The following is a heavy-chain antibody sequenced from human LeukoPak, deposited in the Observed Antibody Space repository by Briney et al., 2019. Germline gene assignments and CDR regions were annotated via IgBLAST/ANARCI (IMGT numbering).Heavy chain of an antibody. D-gene: IGHD2-15*01. CDR1: GYSFTSYW. V-gene: IGHV5-10-1*01. J-gene: IGHJ4*02. CDR2: IDPSDSYT. Sequence: GESLRISRKGSGYSFTSYWISWVRQMPGKGLEWMGRIDPSDSYTNYSPSFQGHVTISADKSISTAYLQWSSLKASDTAMYYCARHRSHCSGGSCYSGTYYFDYWGQGTLVTVSS. CDR3: ARHRSHCSGGSCYSGTYYFDY.